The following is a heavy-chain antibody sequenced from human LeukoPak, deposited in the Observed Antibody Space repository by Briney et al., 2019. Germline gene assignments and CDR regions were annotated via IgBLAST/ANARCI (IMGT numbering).Heavy chain of an antibody. Sequence: SETLSLTCTVSGASMSGQHWSWIRQAPGKGLVLIAWIYYDGRTIYNPSLKSRLSLSVDTSTNQFSLSLNSVTAADTAVYFCARHLNGGTHPLDNWGPGIRVIVSP. V-gene: IGHV4-59*08. CDR2: IYYDGRT. CDR3: ARHLNGGTHPLDN. CDR1: GASMSGQH. D-gene: IGHD2-8*01. J-gene: IGHJ4*02.